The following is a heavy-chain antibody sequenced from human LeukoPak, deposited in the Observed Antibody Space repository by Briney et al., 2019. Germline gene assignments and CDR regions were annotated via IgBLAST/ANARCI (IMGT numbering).Heavy chain of an antibody. CDR2: ISYGGSA. CDR3: AKRIIEARENGDSNWLDP. CDR1: GDSITNSY. V-gene: IGHV4-59*08. Sequence: SETLSLTCTVSGDSITNSYWNWIRQPPGRGLEWIGRISYGGSANYNPSLKSRVIISRDTSKNQFSLELTSVTAADTAIYYCAKRIIEARENGDSNWLDPWGQGTLVTVSS. D-gene: IGHD4-17*01. J-gene: IGHJ5*01.